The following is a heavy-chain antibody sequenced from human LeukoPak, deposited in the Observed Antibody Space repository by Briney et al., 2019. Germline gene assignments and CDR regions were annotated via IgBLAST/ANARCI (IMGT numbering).Heavy chain of an antibody. Sequence: PGGSLRLSCAASGFTVSSNYMSWVRQAPGKGLEWVSVIYSGGSTYYADSVKGRFTISRDNAKNSLYLQMNSLRAEDTAVYYCARAQGKDYDFWSGYRGIFDYWGQGTLVTVSS. CDR2: IYSGGST. CDR3: ARAQGKDYDFWSGYRGIFDY. V-gene: IGHV3-66*01. D-gene: IGHD3-3*01. CDR1: GFTVSSNY. J-gene: IGHJ4*02.